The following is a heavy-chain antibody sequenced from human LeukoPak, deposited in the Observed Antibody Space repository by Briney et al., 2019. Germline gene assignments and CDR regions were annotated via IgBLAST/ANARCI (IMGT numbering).Heavy chain of an antibody. D-gene: IGHD3-10*01. CDR3: ARTPFGELSHFDY. Sequence: GGSLRLSCAASGFTVSSNYMSWVRQAPGKGLERVAVIYSGGSTYYADSVKGRFTISRDNSKNTLYLQMNSLRAEDTAVYYCARTPFGELSHFDYWGQGTLVTVSS. V-gene: IGHV3-66*01. CDR1: GFTVSSNY. CDR2: IYSGGST. J-gene: IGHJ4*02.